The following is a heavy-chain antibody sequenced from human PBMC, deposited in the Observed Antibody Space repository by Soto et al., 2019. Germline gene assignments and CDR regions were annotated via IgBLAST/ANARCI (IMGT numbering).Heavy chain of an antibody. D-gene: IGHD5-18*01. V-gene: IGHV1-69*01. CDR3: ATELQLWSETKGFDAFDI. Sequence: SLKVSCSASGGNFSTYSISWVRQDPAQVLKGMEGLIPIFDTANYEQKFQGRVTITADESTSTAYMELSSLRSEDKAVYYCATELQLWSETKGFDAFDIWGQGTMVTVSS. CDR2: LIPIFDTA. CDR1: GGNFSTYS. J-gene: IGHJ3*02.